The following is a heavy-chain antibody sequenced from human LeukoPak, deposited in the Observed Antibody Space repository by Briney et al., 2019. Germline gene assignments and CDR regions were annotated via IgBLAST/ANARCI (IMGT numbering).Heavy chain of an antibody. CDR3: ARDSSSGAVFDY. CDR2: ISGFNAKT. V-gene: IGHV1-18*01. J-gene: IGHJ4*02. Sequence: GASVKVSCKASGYTFTNYGISWVRQAPGQGLEWMGWISGFNAKTNYAQKVQGRLTMTTDTSTSTAYMELSSLRSEDTAVYYCARDSSSGAVFDYWGQGTLVTVSS. D-gene: IGHD6-6*01. CDR1: GYTFTNYG.